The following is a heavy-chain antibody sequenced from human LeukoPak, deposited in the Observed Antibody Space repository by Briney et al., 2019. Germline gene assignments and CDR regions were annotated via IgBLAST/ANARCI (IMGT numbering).Heavy chain of an antibody. J-gene: IGHJ4*02. CDR3: ARRRRSGWYGRDY. Sequence: SETLSLTXTVSGGSISSSSYYWGWIRQPPGKGLEWIGSIYYSGSTYYNPSLKSRVTISVDTSKNQFSLKLSSVTAADTAVYYCARRRRSGWYGRDYWGQGTLVTVSS. V-gene: IGHV4-39*01. CDR1: GGSISSSSYY. CDR2: IYYSGST. D-gene: IGHD6-19*01.